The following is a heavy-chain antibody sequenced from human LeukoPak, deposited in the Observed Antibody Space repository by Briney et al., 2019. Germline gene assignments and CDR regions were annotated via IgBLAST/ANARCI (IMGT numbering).Heavy chain of an antibody. V-gene: IGHV3-23*01. CDR3: AKDGQL. Sequence: GGSLRLSFVVSGFTFSSYAWSWVRQAPGKGLEWVSGISGSGGSTYYADSVKGRVTISRDNSKNTLYLQMNSLRAGDTAVYYCAKDGQLRGQGTLVTVSS. CDR2: ISGSGGST. CDR1: GFTFSSYA. D-gene: IGHD5-24*01. J-gene: IGHJ4*02.